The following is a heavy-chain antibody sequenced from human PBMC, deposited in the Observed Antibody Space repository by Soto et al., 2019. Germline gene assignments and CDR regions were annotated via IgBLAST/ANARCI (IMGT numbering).Heavy chain of an antibody. CDR2: ISAYNGNK. Sequence: ASVKVSCKASGYTFTSYGISWVRQAPGQGLEWMGWISAYNGNKNYAQKLQGRVTMTTDTSTSTAYMELRSLRSDDTAVYYCARNPVRYSSSWYAFDIWGQGTMVTVSS. CDR1: GYTFTSYG. D-gene: IGHD6-13*01. V-gene: IGHV1-18*01. CDR3: ARNPVRYSSSWYAFDI. J-gene: IGHJ3*02.